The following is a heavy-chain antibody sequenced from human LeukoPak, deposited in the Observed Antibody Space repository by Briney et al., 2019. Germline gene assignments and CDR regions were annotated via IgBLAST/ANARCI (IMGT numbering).Heavy chain of an antibody. J-gene: IGHJ4*02. Sequence: GGSLRLSCAASGFNFDDYAMHWVRQAPGKGLEWVSGISWNSGSVAYADSVKGRFTISRDNAKNSLYLHMNSLRGEDTAIYYCAKRGLPDYWGQGTLVTVSS. CDR2: ISWNSGSV. CDR3: AKRGLPDY. V-gene: IGHV3-9*01. CDR1: GFNFDDYA.